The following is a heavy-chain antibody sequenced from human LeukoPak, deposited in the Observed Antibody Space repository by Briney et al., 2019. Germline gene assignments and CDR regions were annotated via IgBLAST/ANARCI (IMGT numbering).Heavy chain of an antibody. CDR1: GYSFTDSY. CDR2: TNPNSGDT. Sequence: GASVKVSCKTSGYSFTDSYMHWVRQAPGQGLEWMGWTNPNSGDTDYAQKFRGRVTMTSDRSSNTADMELKRLTSDDTAMYYCPRGGETSRSSGALSPLHYCGQGTLVPVSS. J-gene: IGHJ4*02. CDR3: PRGGETSRSSGALSPLHY. D-gene: IGHD3-16*02. V-gene: IGHV1-2*02.